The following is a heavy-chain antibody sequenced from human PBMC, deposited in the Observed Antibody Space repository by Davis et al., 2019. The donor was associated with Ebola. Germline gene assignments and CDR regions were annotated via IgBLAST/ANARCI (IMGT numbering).Heavy chain of an antibody. CDR2: INWNGGST. Sequence: GESLKISCAASGFTFDDYGMSCVRQAPGKGLEWVSGINWNGGSTGYADSVKGRFTISRDNAKNSLYLQMNSLRDEDTAVYYCARDGRWELHWGQGTLVTVSS. CDR3: ARDGRWELH. CDR1: GFTFDDYG. V-gene: IGHV3-20*04. J-gene: IGHJ4*02. D-gene: IGHD1-26*01.